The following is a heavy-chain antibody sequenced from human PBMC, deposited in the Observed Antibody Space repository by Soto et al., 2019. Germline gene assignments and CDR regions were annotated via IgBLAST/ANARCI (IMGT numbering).Heavy chain of an antibody. CDR3: ARERQTEYYFDY. CDR2: ISAYSGNT. J-gene: IGHJ4*02. V-gene: IGHV1-18*01. CDR1: DYTFTSYD. Sequence: QVQLVQSGAEVKKPGASVKVSCKASDYTFTSYDISWVRQAPGQGLEWMGWISAYSGNTNYAQKFQGRVTMTTDTSTSTAYMALRRLRSDDPAVYYCARERQTEYYFDYWGRGTLVTVSS.